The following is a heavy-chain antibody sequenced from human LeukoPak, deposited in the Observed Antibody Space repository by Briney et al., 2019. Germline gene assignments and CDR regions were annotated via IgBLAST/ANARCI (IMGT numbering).Heavy chain of an antibody. D-gene: IGHD3/OR15-3a*01. V-gene: IGHV1-3*04. CDR1: GYTFTKYA. CDR3: TIVDFGDY. Sequence: ASVKVSCKASGYTFTKYAVHWVRQAPGQRLEWMGWVTTASGETMYSEEFQGRVTFTRDTSASTAYMDLRGLRSEDTAVYYCTIVDFGDYWGQGTLVIVSS. J-gene: IGHJ4*02. CDR2: VTTASGET.